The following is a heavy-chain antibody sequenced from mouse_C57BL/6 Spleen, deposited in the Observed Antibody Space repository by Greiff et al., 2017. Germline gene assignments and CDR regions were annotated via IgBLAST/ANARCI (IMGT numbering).Heavy chain of an antibody. Sequence: EVMLVESGGGLVKPGGSLKLSCEASGFTFSDYGMNWVHQAPGKGLEWVAYISSGSGTIYYAEKMKGRFTISRDNDKNTLFLQMTSLRSEDTAMYYCARRGTAQLYFDDWGKGTTLTVSA. J-gene: IGHJ2*01. D-gene: IGHD3-2*02. CDR1: GFTFSDYG. CDR3: ARRGTAQLYFDD. V-gene: IGHV5-17*01. CDR2: ISSGSGTI.